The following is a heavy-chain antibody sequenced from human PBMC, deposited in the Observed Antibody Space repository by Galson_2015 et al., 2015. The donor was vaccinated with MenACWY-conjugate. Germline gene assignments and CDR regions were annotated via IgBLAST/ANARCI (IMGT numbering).Heavy chain of an antibody. CDR1: GYTFTSYA. CDR2: INAGNGNT. CDR3: ARVLRYFDWDFRGAFDI. J-gene: IGHJ3*02. Sequence: SVKVSCKASGYTFTSYAMHWVRQAPGQRLEWMGWINAGNGNTKYSQKFQGRVTITRDTSASTAYMELSSLRSEDTAVYYCARVLRYFDWDFRGAFDIWGQGTMVTVSS. V-gene: IGHV1-3*01. D-gene: IGHD3-9*01.